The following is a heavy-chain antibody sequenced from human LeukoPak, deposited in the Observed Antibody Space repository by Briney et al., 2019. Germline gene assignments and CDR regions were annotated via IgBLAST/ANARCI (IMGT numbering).Heavy chain of an antibody. CDR1: GGTFSSYA. D-gene: IGHD5-18*01. J-gene: IGHJ6*02. Sequence: SVKVSCKASGGTFSSYAISWVRQAPGQGLEWMGRIIPILDVADSAQRFQGRVTITADRSTSTVYMELNSLRSEDTAIYYCARFPVRGYTYGSVIHHMDVWGQGTTVIVSS. CDR2: IIPILDVA. CDR3: ARFPVRGYTYGSVIHHMDV. V-gene: IGHV1-69*04.